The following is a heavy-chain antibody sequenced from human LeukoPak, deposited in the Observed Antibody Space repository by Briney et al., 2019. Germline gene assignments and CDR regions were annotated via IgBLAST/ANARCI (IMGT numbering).Heavy chain of an antibody. V-gene: IGHV3-23*01. J-gene: IGHJ4*02. D-gene: IGHD6-13*01. CDR1: GFTFSNSA. CDR2: ISASGDTT. Sequence: GGSLRLSCAASGFTFSNSAMTWARQSPGKGLEWVSDISASGDTTHYADSVKGRFTISRDNSKNTLYLQMNSLRAEDTAVYYCARDSSPRGTPNWGQGTLVTVSS. CDR3: ARDSSPRGTPN.